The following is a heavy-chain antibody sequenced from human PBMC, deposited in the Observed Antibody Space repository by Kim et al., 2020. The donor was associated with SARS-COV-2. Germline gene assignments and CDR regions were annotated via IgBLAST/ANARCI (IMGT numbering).Heavy chain of an antibody. CDR1: GVTFSSHW. CDR2: INSDGTTT. V-gene: IGHV3-74*01. CDR3: ARRQFTSGWYYFDY. J-gene: IGHJ4*02. D-gene: IGHD6-19*01. Sequence: GGSLRLSCAASGVTFSSHWMHWVRQAPGKGLVWVSRINSDGTTTSYGDSVKGRFTISRDNAKNTLYLQMNSLTAEDTAVYYCARRQFTSGWYYFDYWGQGTLVTVSS.